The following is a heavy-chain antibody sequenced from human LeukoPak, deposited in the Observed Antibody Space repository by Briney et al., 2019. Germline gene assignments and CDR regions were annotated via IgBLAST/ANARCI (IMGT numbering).Heavy chain of an antibody. V-gene: IGHV4-59*01. J-gene: IGHJ6*02. D-gene: IGHD6-19*01. CDR2: IYYSGST. CDR1: GGSISSYY. CDR3: ARLGLRTAVAGAYYYYGMDV. Sequence: KASETLSLTCTVSGGSISSYYWSWIRQPPGKGLERMGYIYYSGSTNYNPSLKSRVTISVDTSKNQFSLKLSSVTAADTAVYYCARLGLRTAVAGAYYYYGMDVCGQGTTVTVSS.